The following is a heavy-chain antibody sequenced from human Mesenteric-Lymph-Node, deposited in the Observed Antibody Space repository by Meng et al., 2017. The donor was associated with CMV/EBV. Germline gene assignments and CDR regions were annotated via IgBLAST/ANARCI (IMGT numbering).Heavy chain of an antibody. CDR1: GGSFSGYY. V-gene: IGHV3-23*01. Sequence: ETLSLTCAVYGGSFSGYYWSWVRQAPGKGLEWFSSISPSGGNTYYADSVKGRFTISRDNSKNTLYLQMNSLRAEDTAVYYCARFVGSRHFDYWGQGTLVTVSS. CDR3: ARFVGSRHFDY. J-gene: IGHJ4*02. CDR2: ISPSGGNT. D-gene: IGHD2-15*01.